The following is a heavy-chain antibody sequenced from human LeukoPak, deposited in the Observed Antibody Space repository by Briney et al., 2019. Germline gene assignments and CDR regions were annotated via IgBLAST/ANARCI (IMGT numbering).Heavy chain of an antibody. J-gene: IGHJ4*02. CDR2: IYYSGST. CDR1: GGSISSYY. Sequence: SETLSLTCTVSGGSISSYYWSWIRQPPGKGLEWIGYIYYSGSTNYNPSLKSRVTISVDTSKNQFSLKLSSVTAADTAVYYCARSKGDYDILTGYYTNEAFDYWGQGTLVTVSS. CDR3: ARSKGDYDILTGYYTNEAFDY. V-gene: IGHV4-59*08. D-gene: IGHD3-9*01.